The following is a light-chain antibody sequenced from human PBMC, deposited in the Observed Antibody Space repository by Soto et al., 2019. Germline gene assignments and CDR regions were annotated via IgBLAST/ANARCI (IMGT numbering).Light chain of an antibody. CDR3: QSYDSSLRGVL. CDR1: SSNIGAGYN. CDR2: GDI. Sequence: QSVLTQPPSVSGAPGQRVTISCTGSSSNIGAGYNVHWYQQLPGTAPKLLIYGDIDRPSWVPDRFSGSKSGTSAYLAITGLQAEDEADYYCQSYDSSLRGVLFGGGTKRTV. J-gene: IGLJ2*01. V-gene: IGLV1-40*01.